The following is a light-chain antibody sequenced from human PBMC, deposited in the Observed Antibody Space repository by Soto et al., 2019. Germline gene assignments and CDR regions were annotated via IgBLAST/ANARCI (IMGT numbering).Light chain of an antibody. CDR2: GAS. Sequence: ETVMTQSPDTLSVSPGEGAALSCRASQSVNSNLAWYQQKPGQAPRLLIYGASFRATGIPARFSATGSGTEFTLTISSLQSEDFAVYYCQQYNNWPRTFGPGTRVDIK. CDR1: QSVNSN. J-gene: IGKJ3*01. CDR3: QQYNNWPRT. V-gene: IGKV3D-15*01.